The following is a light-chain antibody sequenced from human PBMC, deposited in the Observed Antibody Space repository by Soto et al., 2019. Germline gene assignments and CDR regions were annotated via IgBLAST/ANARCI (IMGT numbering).Light chain of an antibody. CDR1: QSVSSRF. Sequence: EIVLTQSPGTLSLSPGESATLSCGASQSVSSRFLAWYQQKPGRAPRVLIYDASTRATGVPDRFSGSGSGTDFTLTISRLEPEDFANYYCQQYDTYFRYTFGQGTKLDIK. J-gene: IGKJ2*01. CDR2: DAS. CDR3: QQYDTYFRYT. V-gene: IGKV3D-20*01.